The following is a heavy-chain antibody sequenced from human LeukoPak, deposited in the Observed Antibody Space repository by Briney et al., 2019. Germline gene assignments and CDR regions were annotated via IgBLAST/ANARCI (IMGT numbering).Heavy chain of an antibody. J-gene: IGHJ5*02. CDR3: AIYDSGSPNWFDP. CDR1: GFTFSSYA. Sequence: GGSLRLSCAASGFTFSSYAMSWVRQAPRKGLEWVSAISGSGGSTYYADSVKGRFTISRDNSKNTLYLQMNSLRAEDTAVYYCAIYDSGSPNWFDPWGQGTLVTVSS. D-gene: IGHD3-10*01. V-gene: IGHV3-23*01. CDR2: ISGSGGST.